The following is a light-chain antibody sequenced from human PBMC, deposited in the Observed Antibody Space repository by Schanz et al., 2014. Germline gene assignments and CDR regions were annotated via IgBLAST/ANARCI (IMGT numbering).Light chain of an antibody. CDR2: AAS. J-gene: IGKJ3*01. CDR1: ESVSSN. CDR3: QQFGSSPFT. Sequence: EIVLTQSPGTLSVSPGERATLSCRASESVSSNLAWYQQKPGLAPRLLIHAASTRATGIADRFSGSASGTDFTLTISRLEPEDFAVYYCQQFGSSPFTFGPGTKVDI. V-gene: IGKV3-20*01.